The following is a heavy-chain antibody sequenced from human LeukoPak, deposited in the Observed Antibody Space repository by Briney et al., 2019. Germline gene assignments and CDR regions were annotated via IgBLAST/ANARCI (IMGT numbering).Heavy chain of an antibody. J-gene: IGHJ6*02. D-gene: IGHD3-10*01. Sequence: GGSLRLSCAASGFNFRGYTMNWVRQAPGKGLEWVSSISSSGSPIYYAESVKGRFTISRDNARNSLYLQMDSLRAEDTALYYCAPXXXXSGSYSYGMDVWGQGTTV. V-gene: IGHV3-21*01. CDR1: GFNFRGYT. CDR2: ISSSGSPI. CDR3: APXXXXSGSYSYGMDV.